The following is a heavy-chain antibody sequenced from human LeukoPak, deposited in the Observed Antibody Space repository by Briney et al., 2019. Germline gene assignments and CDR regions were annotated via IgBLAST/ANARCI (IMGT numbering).Heavy chain of an antibody. V-gene: IGHV3-30-3*01. CDR1: GFTFSSYA. J-gene: IGHJ3*02. D-gene: IGHD1-26*01. Sequence: GGSLRLSCAASGFTFSSYAMHWVRQAPGKGLEWVAVISYDGSNKYYADSVKGRFTISRDNSKNTLYLQMNSLRAEDTAVYYCATTYSARDAFDIWGQGTMVTVSS. CDR2: ISYDGSNK. CDR3: ATTYSARDAFDI.